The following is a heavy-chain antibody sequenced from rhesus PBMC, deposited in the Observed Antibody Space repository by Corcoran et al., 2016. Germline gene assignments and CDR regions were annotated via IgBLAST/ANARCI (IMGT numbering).Heavy chain of an antibody. D-gene: IGHD6-25*01. Sequence: QVQLQESGPGVVKPSETLSLTCAVSGGSISDSYRWSWIRQPPGKGLEWIGYIYGSSTNTTYNPSLKRRVTLSIDTSKNQFSLKRSSVTAADTAVYYCARKGGSWYFGYYFDYWGQGVLVTVSS. CDR1: GGSISDSYR. CDR2: IYGSSTNT. V-gene: IGHV4S10*01. J-gene: IGHJ4*01. CDR3: ARKGGSWYFGYYFDY.